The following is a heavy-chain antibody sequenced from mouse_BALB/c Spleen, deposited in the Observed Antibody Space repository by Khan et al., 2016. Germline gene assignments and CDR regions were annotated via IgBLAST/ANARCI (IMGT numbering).Heavy chain of an antibody. Sequence: QFQLVQSGPELKKPGETVKISCKASGYTFTNYGMNWVKQAPGKGLKWMGWINTYTGEPTYADDFKGRFAFSSETSASTVYLQINNLKNEDMATYFCARQYYSNHAMDYWGQGTSVTVSS. V-gene: IGHV9-1*02. CDR3: ARQYYSNHAMDY. J-gene: IGHJ4*01. CDR2: INTYTGEP. CDR1: GYTFTNYG. D-gene: IGHD2-5*01.